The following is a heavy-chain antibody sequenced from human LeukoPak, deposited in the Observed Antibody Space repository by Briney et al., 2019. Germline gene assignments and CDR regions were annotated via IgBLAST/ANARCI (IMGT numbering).Heavy chain of an antibody. D-gene: IGHD6-6*01. CDR3: ARDQNIAGRPDY. V-gene: IGHV1-18*01. J-gene: IGHJ4*02. CDR1: GYTFPDYG. CDR2: SSGYNGHT. Sequence: ASVRVSCKTSGYTFPDYGISWVRQAPGQGLEWVGWSSGYNGHTNYAQKFQGRVTMPTDTSTSTVYMELRTLRSDDTAVYYCARDQNIAGRPDYWGQGTLVTVSS.